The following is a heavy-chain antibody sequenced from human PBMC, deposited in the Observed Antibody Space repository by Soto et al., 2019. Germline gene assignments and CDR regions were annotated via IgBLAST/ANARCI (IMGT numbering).Heavy chain of an antibody. CDR2: IHPTDSDT. J-gene: IGHJ4*02. D-gene: IGHD3-16*02. Sequence: GESLKISCKGSGYNFASYWIGWVRQIPGKGLEWMGSIHPTDSDTRYSPSFQGHVTISVDKSVSTAYLQWTSLKASDTAIFLCARQGSVVPTLDYWGQGTLVTVSS. V-gene: IGHV5-51*01. CDR1: GYNFASYW. CDR3: ARQGSVVPTLDY.